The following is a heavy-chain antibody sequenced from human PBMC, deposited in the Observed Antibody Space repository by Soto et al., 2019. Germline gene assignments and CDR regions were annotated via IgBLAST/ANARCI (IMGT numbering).Heavy chain of an antibody. CDR2: MNPNSGNT. CDR1: GYTFTSYD. D-gene: IGHD6-19*01. CDR3: ASRDSSGQPRYYYYYGMDV. J-gene: IGHJ6*02. V-gene: IGHV1-8*01. Sequence: GASVKVSCKASGYTFTSYDINWVRQATGQGREWMGWMNPNSGNTGYAQKFQGRVTMTRNTSISTAYMELSSLRSEDTAVYYCASRDSSGQPRYYYYYGMDVWGQGTTVTVSS.